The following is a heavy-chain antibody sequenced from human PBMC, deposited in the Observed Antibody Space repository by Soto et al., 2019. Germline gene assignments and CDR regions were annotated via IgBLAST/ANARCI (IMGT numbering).Heavy chain of an antibody. Sequence: VSLTCTVSGGSISSYYWSWIRQPPGKGLGWIWYIDYSGSTNYNPSLKSRVTISVDTSKNQFSLKLSSVTAADTAVYYCAREPRRYYDSSGYYPLPKPTYYGMDVWGQGTTVTVSS. CDR1: GGSISSYY. J-gene: IGHJ6*02. V-gene: IGHV4-59*01. D-gene: IGHD3-22*01. CDR3: AREPRRYYDSSGYYPLPKPTYYGMDV. CDR2: IDYSGST.